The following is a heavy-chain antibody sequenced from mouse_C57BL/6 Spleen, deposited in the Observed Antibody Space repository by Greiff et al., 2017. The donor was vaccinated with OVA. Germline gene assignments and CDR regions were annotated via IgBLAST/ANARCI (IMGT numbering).Heavy chain of an antibody. Sequence: EVHLVESGGGLVKPGGSLKLSCAASGFTFSDYGMHWVRQAPEKGLEWVAYISSGSSTIYYADTVKGRFTISRDNAKNTLFLQMTSLRSEDTAMYYCAMSVVATDYYAMDYWGQGTSVTVSS. D-gene: IGHD1-1*01. CDR2: ISSGSSTI. J-gene: IGHJ4*01. CDR3: AMSVVATDYYAMDY. V-gene: IGHV5-17*01. CDR1: GFTFSDYG.